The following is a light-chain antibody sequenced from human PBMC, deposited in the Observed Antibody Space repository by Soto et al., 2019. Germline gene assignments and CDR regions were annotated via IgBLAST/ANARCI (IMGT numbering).Light chain of an antibody. CDR1: SSDVGGYNY. J-gene: IGLJ2*01. CDR2: DVN. V-gene: IGLV2-14*01. Sequence: QSALTQPASVSGSPGQSITISCTGTSSDVGGYNYVSWYQQHPGKAPKLMIYDVNNRPPGVSNRFSGSKSGNTASLTISGLQADHDADYYCSSYTGSSTHVVFGGGTKLTLL. CDR3: SSYTGSSTHVV.